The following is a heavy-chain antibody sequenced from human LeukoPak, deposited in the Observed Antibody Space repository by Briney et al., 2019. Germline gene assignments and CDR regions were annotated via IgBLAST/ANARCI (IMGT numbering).Heavy chain of an antibody. V-gene: IGHV1-18*04. D-gene: IGHD6-19*01. CDR1: GYTFTSYG. Sequence: ASVKVSCKASGYTFTSYGISWVRQAPGQGLEWMGWISAYIGNTNYAQKLQGRVAITTDASRSTAYMELRSQRSDDTAVYYFARNHIAVAGENFDYWGPRNLVTASP. CDR3: ARNHIAVAGENFDY. J-gene: IGHJ4*02. CDR2: ISAYIGNT.